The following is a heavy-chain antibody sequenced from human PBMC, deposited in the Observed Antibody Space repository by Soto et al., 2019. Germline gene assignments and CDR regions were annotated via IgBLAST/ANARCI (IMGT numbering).Heavy chain of an antibody. CDR2: ISAYNGNT. D-gene: IGHD5-12*01. CDR3: ARHQNIVATNPFDY. J-gene: IGHJ4*02. CDR1: GYTYTSYG. Sequence: QVQLVQYGAEVKKPGASVKVSCKASGYTYTSYGISWVRQAPGQGLEWMGWISAYNGNTNYAQKLQGRVTMTTDTSTSTAYMELRSLRSDDTALYYCARHQNIVATNPFDYWGQGTLVTVSS. V-gene: IGHV1-18*01.